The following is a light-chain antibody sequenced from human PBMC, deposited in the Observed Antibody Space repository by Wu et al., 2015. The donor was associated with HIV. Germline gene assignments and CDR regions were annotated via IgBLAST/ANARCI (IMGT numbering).Light chain of an antibody. CDR1: QRIDSRS. Sequence: ATASCRASQRIDSRSLAWYQQRLGQAPRLLISAASNRAAGIPDRFNGSGSGTDFILTISGLEPEDSAVYFCQQYGGSPPVTFGQGTRLEIK. V-gene: IGKV3-20*01. J-gene: IGKJ5*01. CDR3: QQYGGSPPVT. CDR2: AAS.